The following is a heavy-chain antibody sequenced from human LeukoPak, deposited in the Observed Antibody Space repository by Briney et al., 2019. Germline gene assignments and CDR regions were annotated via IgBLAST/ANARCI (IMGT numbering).Heavy chain of an antibody. D-gene: IGHD1-26*01. J-gene: IGHJ4*03. V-gene: IGHV1-69*05. CDR3: AGGSQGGSYYDDY. CDR2: IIPIFGTA. CDR1: GGTFSSYA. Sequence: ASVKVSCKASGGTFSSYAISWVRQAPGQGLEWMGRIIPIFGTANYAQKFQGRVTITTDESTSTAYMELSSLRSEDTAGSYCAGGSQGGSYYDDYCGDGALVTVSS.